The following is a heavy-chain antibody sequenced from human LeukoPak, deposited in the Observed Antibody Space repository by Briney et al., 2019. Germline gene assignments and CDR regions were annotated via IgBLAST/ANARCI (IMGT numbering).Heavy chain of an antibody. CDR2: TYYRSKWYN. Sequence: PSETLSLTCDISGDSVSSNSAAWHWIRQSPSRGLEWLGRTYYRSKWYNDYAVSVKSRITINPDTSKNQFSLQLNSVTPQDTAVYYCVRPYSSGWIYYYGMDVWGQGTTVTVS. V-gene: IGHV6-1*01. J-gene: IGHJ6*02. CDR3: VRPYSSGWIYYYGMDV. D-gene: IGHD6-19*01. CDR1: GDSVSSNSAA.